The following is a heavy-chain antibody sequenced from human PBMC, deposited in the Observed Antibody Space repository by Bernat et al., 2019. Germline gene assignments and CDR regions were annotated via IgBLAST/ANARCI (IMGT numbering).Heavy chain of an antibody. J-gene: IGHJ5*02. CDR2: VSGSGSST. V-gene: IGHV3-23*01. CDR1: GFTFSSYA. D-gene: IGHD5-12*01. Sequence: EVQLLESGGDLVQPGGSLRLSCAASGFTFSSYAMSWVRQAPGKGLEWVSAVSGSGSSTFYADTVKGRFTVSRDNSKNTLYLQMNSLRAEDTAVYFCAEGGIYYWFDPWGQGTLVTVSS. CDR3: AEGGIYYWFDP.